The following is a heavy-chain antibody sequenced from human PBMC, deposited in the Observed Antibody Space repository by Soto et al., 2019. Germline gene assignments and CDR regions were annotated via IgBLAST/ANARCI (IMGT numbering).Heavy chain of an antibody. Sequence: QVQLVQSGAEVKKPGASVKVSCKASGYTFTRNGISWVRQAPGQGLEWMGWISAYNGNTNYAQKFQGRVTMTTDTSPSTAYMELRRLTSDDTAVYYCARGMTTVTTDNFDCWGQGTLVTVSS. J-gene: IGHJ4*02. CDR2: ISAYNGNT. D-gene: IGHD4-17*01. V-gene: IGHV1-18*01. CDR1: GYTFTRNG. CDR3: ARGMTTVTTDNFDC.